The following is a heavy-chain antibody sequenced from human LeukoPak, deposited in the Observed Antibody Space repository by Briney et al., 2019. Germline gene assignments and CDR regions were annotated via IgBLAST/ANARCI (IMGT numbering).Heavy chain of an antibody. CDR2: ISGDGGST. D-gene: IGHD2/OR15-2a*01. CDR3: EKDNRPLHTFSSDY. V-gene: IGHV3-43*02. J-gene: IGHJ4*02. Sequence: GGSVRLSCAASGFTFDDYAMHWVRQAPGKGLEWVSLISGDGGSTYYADSVKGRFTISRDNSKNSLYLQMNSLRTEDTALYYCEKDNRPLHTFSSDYWGQRTLVSVSS. CDR1: GFTFDDYA.